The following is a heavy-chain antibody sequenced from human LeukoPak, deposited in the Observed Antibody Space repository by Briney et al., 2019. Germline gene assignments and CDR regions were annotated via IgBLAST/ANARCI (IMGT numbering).Heavy chain of an antibody. V-gene: IGHV3-30*04. CDR3: ARGVTEDTGVAQFDS. CDR1: GFTFFTYS. CDR2: VSYDGRNK. D-gene: IGHD3-3*01. J-gene: IGHJ4*02. Sequence: PGGSLRLSCAASGFTFFTYSMHWVRQAPGKGLEWVAVVSYDGRNKNYADSVKGRLTISRDNSKSTLYLQMNSLRPDDTAVYYCARGVTEDTGVAQFDSWGQGSLVTVSS.